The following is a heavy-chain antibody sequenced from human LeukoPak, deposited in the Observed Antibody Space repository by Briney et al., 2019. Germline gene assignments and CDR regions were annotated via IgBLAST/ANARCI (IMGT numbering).Heavy chain of an antibody. CDR2: IWYDGSNK. CDR3: SRDIAVAGTAILALDY. V-gene: IGHV3-33*01. J-gene: IGHJ4*02. Sequence: GGSLRLSCAASGFTFSSYGMYWVRQAPGKGLEWVAVIWYDGSNKYYADSVKSRFTISRDNSKNTLYLQMNSLRAEDTAVYYCSRDIAVAGTAILALDYWGQGTLVTVSS. CDR1: GFTFSSYG. D-gene: IGHD6-19*01.